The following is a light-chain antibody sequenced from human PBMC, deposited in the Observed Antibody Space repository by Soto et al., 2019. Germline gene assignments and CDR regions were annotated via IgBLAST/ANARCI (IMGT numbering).Light chain of an antibody. CDR3: LQYNVSPLT. J-gene: IGKJ4*01. CDR2: KAS. Sequence: DIQMTQSPSTLSASVGDTVTITCRASQTINRWLAWYQQRPGKAPNLLIHKASRLEGGVPSRFSGSASGTEFTLTIRSLQPDDFAAYFCLQYNVSPLTFGGGTKVEI. CDR1: QTINRW. V-gene: IGKV1-5*03.